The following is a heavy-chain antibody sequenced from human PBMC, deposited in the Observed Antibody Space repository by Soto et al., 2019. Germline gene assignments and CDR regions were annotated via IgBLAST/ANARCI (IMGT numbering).Heavy chain of an antibody. CDR1: GSVFTTTG. CDR3: AAYSSGYYRALDY. V-gene: IGHV1-58*01. Sequence: SVKVSCKASGSVFTTTGVQWLRQARGQRPEWIGWILVGSGDTNYAQNFQGRVTITRDMSTSTVYMELHSLRSEDTAVFYCAAYSSGYYRALDYWGQGTLATVSS. CDR2: ILVGSGDT. J-gene: IGHJ4*02. D-gene: IGHD3-22*01.